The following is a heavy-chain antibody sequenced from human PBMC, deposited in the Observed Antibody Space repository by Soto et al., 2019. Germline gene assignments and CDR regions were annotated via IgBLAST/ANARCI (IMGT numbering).Heavy chain of an antibody. Sequence: PSETLSLTCTVSGGSISSGGYYWSWIRQHPGKGLEWIGYIYYSGSTYYNPSLKSRVTISVDTSKNQFSLKLSSVTAADTAVYYCARSVRSGSYYNQHYFDYWGQGTLVTVSS. J-gene: IGHJ4*02. CDR1: GGSISSGGYY. CDR3: ARSVRSGSYYNQHYFDY. D-gene: IGHD3-10*01. CDR2: IYYSGST. V-gene: IGHV4-31*03.